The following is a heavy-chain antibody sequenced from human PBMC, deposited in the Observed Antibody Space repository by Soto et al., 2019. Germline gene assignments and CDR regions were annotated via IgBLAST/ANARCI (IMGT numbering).Heavy chain of an antibody. CDR3: AKDRSSSWYHTYNDY. V-gene: IGHV3-23*01. Sequence: GGSLRLSCAASGFTFSSYAMSWVRQAPGKGLEWVSAISGSGGSTYYTDSVKGRFTISRDNSKNTLYLQMNSLRAEDTAVYYCAKDRSSSWYHTYNDYWGQGTLVTVSS. CDR2: ISGSGGST. D-gene: IGHD6-13*01. CDR1: GFTFSSYA. J-gene: IGHJ4*02.